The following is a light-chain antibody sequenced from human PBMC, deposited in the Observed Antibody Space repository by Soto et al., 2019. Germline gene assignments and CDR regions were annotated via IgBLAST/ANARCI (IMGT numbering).Light chain of an antibody. V-gene: IGKV1-39*01. CDR2: AAS. CDR3: QQSYNNPRT. CDR1: QSISSY. Sequence: DIQMTQSPSSLSASVGDRVTITCRASQSISSYLNWYQQKPGNAPKLLIYAASSLQSGVPSRFSGSGSGTDSTLTISSLQPEDFATYYCQQSYNNPRTFGQGTKVDIK. J-gene: IGKJ1*01.